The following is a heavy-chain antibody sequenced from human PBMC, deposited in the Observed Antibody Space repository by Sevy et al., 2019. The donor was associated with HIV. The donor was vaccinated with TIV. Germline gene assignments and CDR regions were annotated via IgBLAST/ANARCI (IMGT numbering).Heavy chain of an antibody. CDR1: GISFTTTG. J-gene: IGHJ6*02. Sequence: EGSLRLSCVVSGISFTTTGMHWVHQAPGKGLEWVAVIAYHGRDKFYAESVKGRSTISRDNSKNMLYLQMNSLRAEDTAVYYCATEFTGYNGMDVWGQGTKVTVSS. CDR3: ATEFTGYNGMDV. V-gene: IGHV3-30*03. CDR2: IAYHGRDK. D-gene: IGHD1-1*01.